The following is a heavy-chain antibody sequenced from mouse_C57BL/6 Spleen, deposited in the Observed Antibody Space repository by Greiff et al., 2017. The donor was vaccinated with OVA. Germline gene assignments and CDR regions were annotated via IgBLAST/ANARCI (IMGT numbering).Heavy chain of an antibody. CDR2: IYPRSGNT. CDR3: AREGDYPGYFDV. J-gene: IGHJ1*03. CDR1: GYTFTSYG. Sequence: VQLQQSGAELARPGASVKLSCKASGYTFTSYGISWVKQRTGQGLEWIGEIYPRSGNTYYNEKFKGKATLTADKSSSTAYMELRSLTSEDSAVCFCAREGDYPGYFDVWGTGTTVTVSS. D-gene: IGHD2-4*01. V-gene: IGHV1-81*01.